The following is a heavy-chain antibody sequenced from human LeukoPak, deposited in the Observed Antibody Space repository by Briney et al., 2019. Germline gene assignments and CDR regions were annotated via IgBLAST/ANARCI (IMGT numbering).Heavy chain of an antibody. Sequence: PSETLSLTCGVYGGSFSDYYWSWIRQPPGKGLEWIGEINHSGSTNYNPSLKSRVTISVDTSKNQFSLKVNSVTAADTAVYYCARGSRRYFDWLLPSAEYFQHWGQGTLVTVSS. CDR2: INHSGST. D-gene: IGHD3-9*01. CDR3: ARGSRRYFDWLLPSAEYFQH. J-gene: IGHJ1*01. CDR1: GGSFSDYY. V-gene: IGHV4-34*01.